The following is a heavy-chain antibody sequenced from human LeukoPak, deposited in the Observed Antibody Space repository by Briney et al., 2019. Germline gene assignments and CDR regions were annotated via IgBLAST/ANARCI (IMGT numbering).Heavy chain of an antibody. J-gene: IGHJ4*02. CDR1: GFTFNSYA. CDR2: ISSDGSNK. Sequence: VKSLRLSCAASGFTFNSYAMHWVRHAPGKGLEWVTIISSDGSNKNYADSVKSRFTISRDNSKNTLYLQLNRLRPEDRGVYYCVRSYYYGSGSYWCQFDYWGQGTLVTVSS. V-gene: IGHV3-30-3*01. CDR3: VRSYYYGSGSYWCQFDY. D-gene: IGHD3-10*01.